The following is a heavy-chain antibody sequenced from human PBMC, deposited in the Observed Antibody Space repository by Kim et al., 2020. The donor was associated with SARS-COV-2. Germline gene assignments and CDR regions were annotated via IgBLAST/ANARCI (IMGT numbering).Heavy chain of an antibody. CDR1: GGSISSYY. D-gene: IGHD3-10*01. CDR3: ARSWFGELFDY. Sequence: SETLSLTCTVSGGSISSYYWSWIRQPPGKGLEWIGYIYYSGSTNYNPSLKSRVTISVDTSKNQFSLKLSSVTAADTAVYYCARSWFGELFDYWGQGTLVT. CDR2: IYYSGST. V-gene: IGHV4-59*13. J-gene: IGHJ4*02.